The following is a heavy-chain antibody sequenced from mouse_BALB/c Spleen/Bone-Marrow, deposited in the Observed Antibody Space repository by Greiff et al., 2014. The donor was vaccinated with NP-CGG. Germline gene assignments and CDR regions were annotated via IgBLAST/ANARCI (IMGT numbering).Heavy chain of an antibody. Sequence: QVQLQQSGAELARPGASVKMSCKASGCTFAYYTVHWVKQRPGRGLEWIGYINPSSGYTNYNQKFKDKATLTTDKSSSTAYMQLSSLTSEDSAVYYCAREVYGSWFAYWGQGTLVTVSA. CDR3: AREVYGSWFAY. J-gene: IGHJ3*01. V-gene: IGHV1-4*01. CDR1: GCTFAYYT. D-gene: IGHD2-2*01. CDR2: INPSSGYT.